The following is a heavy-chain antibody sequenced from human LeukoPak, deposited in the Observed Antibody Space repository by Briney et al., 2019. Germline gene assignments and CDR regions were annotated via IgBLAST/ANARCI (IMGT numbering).Heavy chain of an antibody. J-gene: IGHJ3*02. V-gene: IGHV1-18*01. CDR1: GYTFTSYG. CDR2: ISAYNGNT. D-gene: IGHD3-9*01. CDR3: ARPKYDILTGYLLDAFDI. Sequence: GASVKVSCKASGYTFTSYGISWVRQAPGQGLEWMGWISAYNGNTNYAQKLQGRVTMTTDTSTSTAYMELRSLRSDDTAVYYCARPKYDILTGYLLDAFDIWGQGTMATVSS.